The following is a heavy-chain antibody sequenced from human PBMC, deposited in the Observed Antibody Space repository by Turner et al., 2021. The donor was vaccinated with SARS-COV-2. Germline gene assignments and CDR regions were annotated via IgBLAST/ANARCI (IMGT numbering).Heavy chain of an antibody. CDR1: GFTVSSNY. Sequence: EVQLVESGGGLIQPGGSLRLSCAASGFTVSSNYMSWVRQAPGKGLEWVSVIYSGGSTYYADSVKGRFTISRDNAKNSLYLQMNSLRAEDTAVYYCARVLRTYYYDSSGYYPGAVDYWGQGTLVTVSS. CDR2: IYSGGST. D-gene: IGHD3-22*01. V-gene: IGHV3-53*01. CDR3: ARVLRTYYYDSSGYYPGAVDY. J-gene: IGHJ4*02.